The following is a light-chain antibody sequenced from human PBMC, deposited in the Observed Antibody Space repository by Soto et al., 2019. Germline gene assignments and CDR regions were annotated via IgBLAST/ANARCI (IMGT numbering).Light chain of an antibody. CDR1: QIVGSNY. CDR3: QQYGSSPYT. J-gene: IGKJ3*01. V-gene: IGKV3-20*01. Sequence: EIVLTQSPGTLSLSPGERATLSCRASQIVGSNYLAWYQQKPGQAPRLLIFGASTRAAGIPDRFSGSGSGTAFTLIISRLEPEDFAVYYCQQYGSSPYTFGPGTKVDSK. CDR2: GAS.